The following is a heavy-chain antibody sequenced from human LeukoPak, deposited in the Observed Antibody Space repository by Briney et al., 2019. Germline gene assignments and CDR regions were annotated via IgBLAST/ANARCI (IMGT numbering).Heavy chain of an antibody. CDR3: ARGKGITMVRGVIFWFDP. D-gene: IGHD3-10*01. J-gene: IGHJ5*02. Sequence: SETLSLTCTVSGYSISSSYYWSWIRQPPGKGLEWIGYIYYSGSTNYNPSLKSRVTISVDTSKNQFSLKLSSVTAADTAVYYCARGKGITMVRGVIFWFDPWGQGTLVTVSS. V-gene: IGHV4-61*01. CDR2: IYYSGST. CDR1: GYSISSSYY.